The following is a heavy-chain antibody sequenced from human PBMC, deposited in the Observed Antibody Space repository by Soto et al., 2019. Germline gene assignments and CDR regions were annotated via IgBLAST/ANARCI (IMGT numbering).Heavy chain of an antibody. D-gene: IGHD4-17*01. Sequence: QAQLMEAGGGVVQPGGSLRLSCAVSGFTLKTYAMEWVRQAPGNGLEWVAVISYDVSTKFYADSMKGRFTISRDNSKNTLYLEMSRLRHDDTAMYYCARDQSSTVITSTHFDPWGQGTLVTVS. CDR1: GFTLKTYA. CDR2: ISYDVSTK. CDR3: ARDQSSTVITSTHFDP. V-gene: IGHV3-30-3*01. J-gene: IGHJ5*02.